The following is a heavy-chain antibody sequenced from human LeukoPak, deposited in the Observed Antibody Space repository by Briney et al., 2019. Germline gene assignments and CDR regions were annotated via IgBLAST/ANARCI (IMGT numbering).Heavy chain of an antibody. CDR1: GFKFSSYA. Sequence: PGGSLRLSCAASGFKFSSYAMSWVRQAPGKGLEGVSGINGSGGRTHYADPVKGRFAISRDNSKNTLYLQMNSLRAEDTAVYYCAKEEDYWGQGTLVTVSS. CDR3: AKEEDY. J-gene: IGHJ4*02. V-gene: IGHV3-23*01. CDR2: INGSGGRT.